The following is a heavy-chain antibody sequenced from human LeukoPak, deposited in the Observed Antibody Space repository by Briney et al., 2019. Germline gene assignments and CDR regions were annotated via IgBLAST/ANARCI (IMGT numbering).Heavy chain of an antibody. CDR3: ASRSDY. CDR2: ISGSGGST. CDR1: SDSISTSDHY. V-gene: IGHV3-23*01. J-gene: IGHJ4*02. Sequence: PSETLSLTCTASSDSISTSDHYWGWIRQAPGKGLEWVSAISGSGGSTYYADSVKGWFTISRDNSKNTLYLQMNSLRAEDTAVYYCASRSDYWGQGTLVTVSS.